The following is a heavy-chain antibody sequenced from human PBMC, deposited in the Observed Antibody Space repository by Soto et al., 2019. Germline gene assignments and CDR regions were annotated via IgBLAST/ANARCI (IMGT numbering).Heavy chain of an antibody. J-gene: IGHJ4*02. D-gene: IGHD6-13*01. Sequence: QVQLQESGPGLVKPSQTLSLTCTVSGGSISSGGYYWSWIRQHPGKGLEWIGYIYYSGSTYYNPSLKSRVTISVDTSKNQFALKLSSVTAADTAVYYCARDSSAAGLFDYWGQGTLVTVSS. CDR3: ARDSSAAGLFDY. CDR2: IYYSGST. CDR1: GGSISSGGYY. V-gene: IGHV4-31*03.